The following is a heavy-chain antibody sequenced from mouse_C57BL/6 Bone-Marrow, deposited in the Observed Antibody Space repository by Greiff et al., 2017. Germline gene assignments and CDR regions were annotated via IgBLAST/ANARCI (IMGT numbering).Heavy chain of an antibody. CDR1: GYTFTSYW. D-gene: IGHD1-1*01. CDR3: ARERNRYYGSSDEGYFDV. CDR2: IHPNSGST. V-gene: IGHV1-64*01. Sequence: QVQLQQPGAELVKPGASVKLSCKASGYTFTSYWMHWVKQRPGQGLEWIGMIHPNSGSTNYNEKFKSKATLTVDKSSSTAYMQLSSLTSEDSAVYYCARERNRYYGSSDEGYFDVWGTGTTVTVSS. J-gene: IGHJ1*03.